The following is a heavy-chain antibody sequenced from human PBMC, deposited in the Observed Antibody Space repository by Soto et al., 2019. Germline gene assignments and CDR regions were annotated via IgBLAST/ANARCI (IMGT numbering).Heavy chain of an antibody. CDR3: TTSRHSSGWYPSVVYYYYGMDV. CDR2: ISAYNGNT. D-gene: IGHD6-19*01. V-gene: IGHV1-18*01. CDR1: GYTFTSYG. Sequence: ASVKVSCKASGYTFTSYGISWVRQAPGQGLEWMGWISAYNGNTNYAQKLQGRVTMTTDTSTSTAYMELRSLKTEDTAVYYCTTSRHSSGWYPSVVYYYYGMDVWGQGTTVTVSS. J-gene: IGHJ6*02.